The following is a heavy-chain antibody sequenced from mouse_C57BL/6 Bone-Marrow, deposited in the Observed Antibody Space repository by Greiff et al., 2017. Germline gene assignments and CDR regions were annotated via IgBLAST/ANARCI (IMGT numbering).Heavy chain of an antibody. CDR2: IDPNSGGT. CDR3: ARCPYYYGSLYYFYY. J-gene: IGHJ2*01. Sequence: QVQLQQPGAELVKPGASVKLSCKASGYTFTSYWMHWVKQRPGRGLEWIGRIDPNSGGTKYNEKFKSKATLTVDKPSSTADMQLSSLTSEDSAVYYCARCPYYYGSLYYFYYGGQGTTLTVSS. D-gene: IGHD1-1*01. CDR1: GYTFTSYW. V-gene: IGHV1-72*01.